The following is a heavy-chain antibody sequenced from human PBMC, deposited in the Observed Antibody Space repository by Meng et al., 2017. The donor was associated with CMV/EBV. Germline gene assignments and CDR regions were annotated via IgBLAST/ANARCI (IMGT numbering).Heavy chain of an antibody. CDR2: IRSSGSTI. D-gene: IGHD6-13*01. CDR1: GFTFSSYE. V-gene: IGHV3-48*03. CDR3: ARDSSGWYSSIGFDY. Sequence: GESLKISCASSGFTFSSYEMNWVRPAPGKGLEWVSYIRSSGSTIYYADSVKGRFTISRDNAKNSLYLQMNSLRAEDTAVYYCARDSSGWYSSIGFDYWGQGTLVTVSS. J-gene: IGHJ4*02.